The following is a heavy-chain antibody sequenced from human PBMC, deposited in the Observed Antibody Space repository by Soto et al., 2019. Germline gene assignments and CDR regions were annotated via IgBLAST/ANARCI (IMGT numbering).Heavy chain of an antibody. J-gene: IGHJ6*03. CDR1: GGSISSNSYY. CDR3: AAMVTFPFYNYCYMDV. D-gene: IGHD5-18*01. V-gene: IGHV4-39*01. Sequence: QLQLQESGPGLVKPSETLALTCTVSGGSISSNSYYWGWIRQPPGKGLEWIGRIYYSWSTYSNPSLTSRGTISVATAKNQFSLHLSSVTAADTAVDYCAAMVTFPFYNYCYMDVWGKGTTVTVSS. CDR2: IYYSWST.